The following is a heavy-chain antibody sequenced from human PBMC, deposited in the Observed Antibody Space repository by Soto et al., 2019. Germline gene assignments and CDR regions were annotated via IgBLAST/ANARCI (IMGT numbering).Heavy chain of an antibody. CDR3: TRLPNKSPQN. J-gene: IGHJ1*01. CDR1: GFTFSSYW. Sequence: EVQLVESGGGLVQPGGSLRLSCVASGFTFSSYWMHWVRQAPGKGLVWVSSISNDGSSIYADPVKGRFTISRDNATNTLYLQMNSLRAEDTAVYYCTRLPNKSPQNWGQGTLVIGSP. V-gene: IGHV3-74*01. CDR2: ISNDGSS.